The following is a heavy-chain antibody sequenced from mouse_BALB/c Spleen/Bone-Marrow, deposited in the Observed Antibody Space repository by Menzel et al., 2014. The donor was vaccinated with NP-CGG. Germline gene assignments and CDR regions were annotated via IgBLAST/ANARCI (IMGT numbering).Heavy chain of an antibody. J-gene: IGHJ1*01. CDR3: ARELGRWYFDV. CDR1: GYAFTNYL. CDR2: INPGSGGT. Sequence: QVQLQQPGAELVRPGTSVKVSCKASGYAFTNYLIEWVKQRPGQGLEWIGVINPGSGGTNYNEKFKGKATLTADKSSSTAYMQLSILTSDASAVYFCARELGRWYFDVWGAGPTVTVPS. V-gene: IGHV1-54*01. D-gene: IGHD4-1*01.